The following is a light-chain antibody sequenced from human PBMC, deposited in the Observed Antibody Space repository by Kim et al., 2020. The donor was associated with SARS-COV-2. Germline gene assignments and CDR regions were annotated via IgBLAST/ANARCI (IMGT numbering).Light chain of an antibody. CDR2: GAS. J-gene: IGKJ1*01. CDR3: QQYGSSPL. Sequence: EIVLTQSPGTLSLSPGERATLSCRASQTVRSNYLAWYQQKPGQAPRLLIYGASSRASGTPDRFSGGGSGTDFTLTISRLEPEDFAVYYCQQYGSSPLFGQGTKVDIK. CDR1: QTVRSNY. V-gene: IGKV3-20*01.